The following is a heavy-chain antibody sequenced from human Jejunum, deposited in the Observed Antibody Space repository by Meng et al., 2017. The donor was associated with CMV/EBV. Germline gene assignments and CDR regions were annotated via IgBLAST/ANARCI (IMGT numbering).Heavy chain of an antibody. CDR3: VRGRRTSSWYWDWYFDL. CDR1: TSTDFD. V-gene: IGHV1-8*02. Sequence: TSTDFDLNWVRQVPGQGLEWMGRVNTGTGNTPLPQHFQGRCAMTRDPSINTVYMELTSLTSDDTAVYYCVRGRRTSSWYWDWYFDLWGPGTLVTVSS. J-gene: IGHJ2*01. CDR2: VNTGTGNT. D-gene: IGHD2-8*02.